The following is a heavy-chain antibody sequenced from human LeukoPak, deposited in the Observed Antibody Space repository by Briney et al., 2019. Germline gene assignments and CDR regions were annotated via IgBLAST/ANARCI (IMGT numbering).Heavy chain of an antibody. CDR2: INPRGGSA. CDR3: ARVRYCSSTSCRGALDI. V-gene: IGHV1-46*03. CDR1: GYTFTSFF. D-gene: IGHD2-2*01. J-gene: IGHJ3*02. Sequence: ASVKVSCKASGYTFTSFFMHWVRQAPGQGLEWMGIINPRGGSATSAQRFQGRLTVTRDTSTSTVYMELSSLTSEDTAVYYCARVRYCSSTSCRGALDIWGQGTMVTVSS.